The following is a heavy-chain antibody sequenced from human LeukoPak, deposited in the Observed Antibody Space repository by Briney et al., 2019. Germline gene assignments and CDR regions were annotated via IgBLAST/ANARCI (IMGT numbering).Heavy chain of an antibody. D-gene: IGHD6-6*01. V-gene: IGHV1-18*01. CDR2: ISAYNGNT. Sequence: ASVKVSCKASGYTFTSYGISWVRQAPGQGLEWMGCISAYNGNTNYAQKLQGRVTMTTDTSTSTAYMELRSLRSDDTAVYYCARVGGFEYSSSPSEYWGQGTLVTVSS. J-gene: IGHJ4*02. CDR1: GYTFTSYG. CDR3: ARVGGFEYSSSPSEY.